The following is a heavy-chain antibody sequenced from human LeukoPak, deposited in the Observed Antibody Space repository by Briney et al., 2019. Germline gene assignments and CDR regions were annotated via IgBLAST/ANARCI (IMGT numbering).Heavy chain of an antibody. CDR3: ARHGSDWSFDY. D-gene: IGHD6-19*01. V-gene: IGHV4-59*01. CDR1: GGSISSCY. CDR2: IDYSGST. J-gene: IGHJ4*02. Sequence: PSETLSLTCTVSGGSISSCYWSWIRQPPGKGLEWIGYIDYSGSTTYNPSLKSRVTISVDTSKNHFSLKLSSVTAADTAIYYCARHGSDWSFDYWGQGTPVTVSS.